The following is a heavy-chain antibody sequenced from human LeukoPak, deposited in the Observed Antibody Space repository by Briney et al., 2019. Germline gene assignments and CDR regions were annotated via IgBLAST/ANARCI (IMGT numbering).Heavy chain of an antibody. Sequence: PSETLSLTCTVSGGSFNFYFWHWIRQPPGKGLEWIGEIDNRGSTSYTPSLRGRVIVSVDTSRNGVSLKLTSVTAADTAVYYCARDSDSGFQWGQGTLGTVSS. CDR1: GGSFNFYF. D-gene: IGHD3-10*01. V-gene: IGHV4-34*01. CDR2: IDNRGST. CDR3: ARDSDSGFQ. J-gene: IGHJ1*01.